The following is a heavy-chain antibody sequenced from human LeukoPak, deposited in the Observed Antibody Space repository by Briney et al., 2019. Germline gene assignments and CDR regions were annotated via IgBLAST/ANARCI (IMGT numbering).Heavy chain of an antibody. CDR2: ISVYNGHT. J-gene: IGHJ4*02. D-gene: IGHD3-10*01. CDR3: ARNGSGSYGY. V-gene: IGHV1-18*01. Sequence: ASVSVSCTASGYSFTTFGISWVRQAPGQGLEWMGWISVYNGHTNYAQKLQGRVTMTTDTSTSTAYMELRRLTSDDTAVYYCARNGSGSYGYWGQGTLVSVSS. CDR1: GYSFTTFG.